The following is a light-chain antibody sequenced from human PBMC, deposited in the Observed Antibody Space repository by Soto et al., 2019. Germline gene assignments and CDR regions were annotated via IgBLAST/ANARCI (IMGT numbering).Light chain of an antibody. V-gene: IGKV1-5*03. CDR3: QQYNRYPLT. Sequence: DIQMTQSPSTLSASVGDRVTITCRASQSISSWLAWYQQKPGKAPKLLIYKASNLESGVPSRFSGIVSGTEFALTISSLQPDDFETYYCQQYNRYPLTVGGGTKVEI. CDR1: QSISSW. J-gene: IGKJ4*02. CDR2: KAS.